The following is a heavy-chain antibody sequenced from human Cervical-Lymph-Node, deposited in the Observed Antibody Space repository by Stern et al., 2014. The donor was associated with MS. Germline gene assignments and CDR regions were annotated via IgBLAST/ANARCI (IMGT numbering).Heavy chain of an antibody. D-gene: IGHD6-19*01. J-gene: IGHJ4*02. Sequence: QVQLVQSGGGVVQPGRSLRLSCSASGFTFSSYGVHWVRQAPGKGLEWVAVISFDGINKYYADSVKGRFTISRDNSKNTLYLQLNSLRAEDTAVYYCAKSSAHSYLKQWLTLDYWGQGTLVTVSS. CDR1: GFTFSSYG. V-gene: IGHV3-30*18. CDR2: ISFDGINK. CDR3: AKSSAHSYLKQWLTLDY.